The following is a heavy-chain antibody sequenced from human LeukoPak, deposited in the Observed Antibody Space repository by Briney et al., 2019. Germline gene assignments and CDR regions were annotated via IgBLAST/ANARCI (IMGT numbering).Heavy chain of an antibody. CDR1: GGSFSGYY. J-gene: IGHJ4*02. Sequence: PSETLSLTCAVYGGSFSGYYWSWIRQPPGKGLEWIGEINHSGSTNYNPSLKSRVTISVDTSKNQFSLKLSSVTAADTAVYYWATRESLFLEWLPQGDWGQGTLVTVSS. V-gene: IGHV4-34*01. CDR2: INHSGST. CDR3: ATRESLFLEWLPQGD. D-gene: IGHD3-3*01.